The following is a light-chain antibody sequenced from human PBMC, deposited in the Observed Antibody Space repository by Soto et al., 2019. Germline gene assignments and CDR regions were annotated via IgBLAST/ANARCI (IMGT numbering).Light chain of an antibody. CDR2: DAS. J-gene: IGKJ5*01. CDR1: QSISNW. V-gene: IGKV1-5*01. Sequence: SQMTQSPSTLSASVGDRVSITCRASQSISNWLAWYQQKPGKAPKLLIYDASSLESGVPSRFSGSGSGTEFTLTISSLQSEDFAVYYCQQYNNWPIPFGQGARLEI. CDR3: QQYNNWPIP.